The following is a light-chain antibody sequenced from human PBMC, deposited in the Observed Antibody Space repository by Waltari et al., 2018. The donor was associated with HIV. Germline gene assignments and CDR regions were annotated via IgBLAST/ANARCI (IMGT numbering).Light chain of an antibody. CDR2: GNS. CDR3: QSYDSSLSVWV. CDR1: SSNIGAGYD. Sequence: QSVLTQPPSVSGAPGQRVTISCTGSSSNIGAGYDVHWYQQIPGTAPKLLISGNSPRPSGVPDRFSGSKSGTSASLAITGLQAEDEADYYCQSYDSSLSVWVFGGGTKLTVL. J-gene: IGLJ3*02. V-gene: IGLV1-40*01.